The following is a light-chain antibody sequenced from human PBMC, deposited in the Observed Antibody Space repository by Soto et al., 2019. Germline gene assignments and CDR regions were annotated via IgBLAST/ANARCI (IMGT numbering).Light chain of an antibody. CDR3: SSFTSTNTWV. CDR2: EVY. J-gene: IGLJ3*02. CDR1: RSDVGGYNS. V-gene: IGLV2-14*01. Sequence: QSALTQPASVSGSPGQSITISCTGTRSDVGGYNSVCWHQQHPGKAPKLMIYEVYNRPSGVSDRFSASKSGNTASLTISGLQADDEADYYCSSFTSTNTWVFGGGTKLTVL.